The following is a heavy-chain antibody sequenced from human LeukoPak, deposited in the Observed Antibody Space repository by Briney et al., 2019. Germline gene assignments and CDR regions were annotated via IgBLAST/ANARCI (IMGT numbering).Heavy chain of an antibody. CDR2: IIPIFGTA. J-gene: IGHJ4*02. CDR1: GGTFSSYA. Sequence: ASVKVSCKASGGTFSSYAISWVRQAPGQGLEWMGGIIPIFGTANYAQKFQGRVTITADESTSTAYMELRSLRSDDTAVYYCARGGTSGWRTPNDDYWGQGTLVTVSS. CDR3: ARGGTSGWRTPNDDY. V-gene: IGHV1-69*13. D-gene: IGHD6-19*01.